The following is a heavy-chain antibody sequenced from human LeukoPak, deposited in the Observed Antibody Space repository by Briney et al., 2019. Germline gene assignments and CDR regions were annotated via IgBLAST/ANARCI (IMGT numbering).Heavy chain of an antibody. CDR2: IYYSGST. V-gene: IGHV4-39*01. CDR1: GGSISSNGYY. D-gene: IGHD2-8*01. CDR3: ARSPTWYYFDY. Sequence: SETLSLTCGVSGGSISSNGYYWGWIRQPPGKGLEWIGSIYYSGSTYYNPSLKSRVTISVDTSKNQFSLKLSSVTAADTAVFYCARSPTWYYFDYWGQGALVTVSS. J-gene: IGHJ4*02.